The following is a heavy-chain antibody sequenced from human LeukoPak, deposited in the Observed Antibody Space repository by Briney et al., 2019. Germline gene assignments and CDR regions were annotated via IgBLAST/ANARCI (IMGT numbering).Heavy chain of an antibody. J-gene: IGHJ4*02. CDR1: GGSISTYY. CDR2: IYYSGST. V-gene: IGHV4-59*01. CDR3: AKGGKGFPLGLRFDS. D-gene: IGHD2-21*01. Sequence: PSETLSLTCTVPGGSISTYYWTWIRQPPGKGLEWIGYIYYSGSTNYNPSLKSRVTISVDTSKNQFSLKPTSLTAADTAVYYCAKGGKGFPLGLRFDSWGQGTLVSVSS.